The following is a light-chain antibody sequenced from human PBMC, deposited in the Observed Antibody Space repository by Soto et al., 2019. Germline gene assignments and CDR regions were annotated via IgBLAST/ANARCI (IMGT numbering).Light chain of an antibody. CDR2: AAS. CDR1: QSISNY. CDR3: QQTYYTPRT. J-gene: IGKJ1*01. V-gene: IGKV1-39*01. Sequence: DIQMTQSPSSLAASVVDRITITCRASQSISNYLHWYQQRPGKAPKLLIYAASSLQSGVPSRFSGSGSGTDFTLTIGSLQPEDFATYYCQQTYYTPRTFGQGTKVDIK.